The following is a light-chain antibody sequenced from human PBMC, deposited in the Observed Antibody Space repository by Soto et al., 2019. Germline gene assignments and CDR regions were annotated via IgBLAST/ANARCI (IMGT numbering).Light chain of an antibody. CDR1: NSDVGGYNY. CDR3: SSYSSTSTQV. Sequence: QSVLTQPASVSGSPGQSITISCTGTNSDVGGYNYVSWYQQHPGKAPKLTIYDVSNRPSGVSSRFSGSKSGNTASLSISGLQAEDEADYYCSSYSSTSTQVFGGGTKLTVL. V-gene: IGLV2-14*03. CDR2: DVS. J-gene: IGLJ3*02.